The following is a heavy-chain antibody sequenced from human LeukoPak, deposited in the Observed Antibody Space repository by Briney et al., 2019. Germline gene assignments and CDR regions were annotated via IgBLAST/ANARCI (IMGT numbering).Heavy chain of an antibody. CDR2: ISGSGGST. D-gene: IGHD2-2*01. J-gene: IGHJ3*02. CDR3: ARGHGVVAASDDAFDI. Sequence: RSGGSLRLSCAASGFTFSSYGMSWVRQAPGKGLEWVSAISGSGGSTYYADSVKGRFTISRDNSKNTLYLQMNSLRAEDTAVYYCARGHGVVAASDDAFDIWGQGTMVTVSS. V-gene: IGHV3-23*01. CDR1: GFTFSSYG.